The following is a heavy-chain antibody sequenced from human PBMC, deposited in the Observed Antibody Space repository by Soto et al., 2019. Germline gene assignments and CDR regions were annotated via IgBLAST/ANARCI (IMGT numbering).Heavy chain of an antibody. V-gene: IGHV4-39*01. CDR2: IYYSGST. CDR1: GGSISSSSYY. Sequence: PSETLSLTCTVSGGSISSSSYYWGWIRQPPGKGLEWIGSIYYSGSTYYNPSLKSRVTISVDTSKNQFSLKLSSVTAADTAVYYCARHPKGPHRDGYNFYWFDPWGQGTLVTVSS. J-gene: IGHJ5*02. D-gene: IGHD5-12*01. CDR3: ARHPKGPHRDGYNFYWFDP.